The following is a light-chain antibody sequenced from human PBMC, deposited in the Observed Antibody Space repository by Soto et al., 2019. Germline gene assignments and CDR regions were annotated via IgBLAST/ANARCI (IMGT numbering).Light chain of an antibody. CDR1: SSDVGGYNY. J-gene: IGLJ1*01. V-gene: IGLV2-11*01. CDR3: CSYAGSDTYV. CDR2: DVS. Sequence: QPVLTQPRSVSGSPGQSVTISCTGTSSDVGGYNYVSWYQQRPGKAPKLMIYDVSKRPSGVPDRFSGSKSGNTASLTISGLQAEDEADYYCCSYAGSDTYVFGPGTKVTVL.